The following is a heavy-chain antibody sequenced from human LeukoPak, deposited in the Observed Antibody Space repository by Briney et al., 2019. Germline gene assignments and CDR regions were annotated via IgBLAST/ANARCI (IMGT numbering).Heavy chain of an antibody. CDR2: ILPDDSDT. CDR3: ARPGDYGSGSYLGAFDI. Sequence: GESLKISCKVSGYRFTNYWIAWVRQMPGKGLDFMGIILPDDSDTRYNPSFRGQVTISVDKPINTAYLQWNSLKASDTAIYYCARPGDYGSGSYLGAFDIWGQGTMVTVSS. V-gene: IGHV5-51*01. D-gene: IGHD3-10*01. J-gene: IGHJ3*02. CDR1: GYRFTNYW.